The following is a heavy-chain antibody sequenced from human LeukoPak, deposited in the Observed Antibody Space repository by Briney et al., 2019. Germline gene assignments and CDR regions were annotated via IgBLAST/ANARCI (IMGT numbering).Heavy chain of an antibody. V-gene: IGHV1-46*01. CDR1: GYTFTSYY. CDR3: ARDDIVVANFDY. CDR2: IHPSGGST. Sequence: ASVKVSCKASGYTFTSYYMHWVRQAPGQGLGWMGIIHPSGGSTSYAQKFQGRVTMTRDTSTSKVYMELSSLRPEDTAVYYCARDDIVVANFDYWGQGNLVTVSS. J-gene: IGHJ4*02. D-gene: IGHD2-15*01.